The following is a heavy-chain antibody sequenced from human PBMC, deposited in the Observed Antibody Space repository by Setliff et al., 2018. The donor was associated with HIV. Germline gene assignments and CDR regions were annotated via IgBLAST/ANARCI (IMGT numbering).Heavy chain of an antibody. V-gene: IGHV4-39*07. D-gene: IGHD2-15*01. J-gene: IGHJ2*01. Sequence: PSGTLSLTCSVSGGSIRSSGYYWGWIRQPPGKGLEWIGFIYDSGSTYYNPSLKSRVTIALDTSKNQFSLKLSSVTAADTAVYYCARSRGDIVMMVAAHWYFDLWGRGPRVTVS. CDR3: ARSRGDIVMMVAAHWYFDL. CDR1: GGSIRSSGYY. CDR2: IYDSGST.